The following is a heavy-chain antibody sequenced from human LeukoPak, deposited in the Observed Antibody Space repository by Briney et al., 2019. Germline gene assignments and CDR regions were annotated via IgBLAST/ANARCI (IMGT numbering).Heavy chain of an antibody. J-gene: IGHJ4*02. CDR1: GFTFSSYW. V-gene: IGHV3-7*01. CDR3: AKDLVVVAFISGVDY. D-gene: IGHD2-15*01. CDR2: IKQDGSEK. Sequence: WGSLRLSCAASGFTFSSYWMSWVRQAPGKGLEWVANIKQDGSEKYYVDSVKGRFTISRDNAKNSLYLQMNSLRAEDTAVYYCAKDLVVVAFISGVDYWGQGTLVTVSS.